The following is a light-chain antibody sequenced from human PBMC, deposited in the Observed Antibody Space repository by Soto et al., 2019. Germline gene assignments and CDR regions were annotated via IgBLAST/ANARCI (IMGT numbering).Light chain of an antibody. CDR3: QSYEGIVSGYV. CDR2: GNK. V-gene: IGLV1-40*01. CDR1: SSNIGAGYD. J-gene: IGLJ1*01. Sequence: QSVLTQPPSVSGAPGQRVTISRTGSSSNIGAGYDVHWYQQLPGTAPKLLIFGNKNRPSGVPDRFSASESGTSASLAITGLQAEDEADYYCQSYEGIVSGYVFGTGTKVTVL.